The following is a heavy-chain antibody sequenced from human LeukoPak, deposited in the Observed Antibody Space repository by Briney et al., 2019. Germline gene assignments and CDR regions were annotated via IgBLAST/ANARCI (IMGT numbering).Heavy chain of an antibody. D-gene: IGHD7-27*01. Sequence: ETLSLTCTVSGGPISSSSYYWGWIRQPPGKGLEWVSAISGSGGSTYYADSVRGRFTVSRDNSKKMLFLQLNSLRVEDTAVYHCAKLRRWGSAPDAFDMWGQGTMVTVSS. J-gene: IGHJ3*02. V-gene: IGHV3-23*01. CDR3: AKLRRWGSAPDAFDM. CDR1: GGPISSSSYY. CDR2: ISGSGGST.